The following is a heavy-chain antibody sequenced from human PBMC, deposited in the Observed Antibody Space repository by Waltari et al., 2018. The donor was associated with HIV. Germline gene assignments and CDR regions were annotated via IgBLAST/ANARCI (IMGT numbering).Heavy chain of an antibody. V-gene: IGHV3-66*01. CDR1: GLTVGNNS. D-gene: IGHD6-19*01. CDR2: MCSDGTH. CDR3: AREVFYEDNSGHPGWFDP. Sequence: VRLVESGGALVRPGGALRLSCTASGLTVGNNSMTWVRQASGKVWVGCSTMCSDGTHVAADAVKGRFRTSSDTSKNRRHLLMDSLRVDDTAVYYGAREVFYEDNSGHPGWFDPGGQGTLVAVAS. J-gene: IGHJ5*02.